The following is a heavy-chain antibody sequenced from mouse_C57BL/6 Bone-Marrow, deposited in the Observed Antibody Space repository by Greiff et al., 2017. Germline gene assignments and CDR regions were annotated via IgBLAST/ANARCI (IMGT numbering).Heavy chain of an antibody. J-gene: IGHJ3*01. Sequence: QVQLQQSGPELVKPGASVKISCKASGYAFSSSWMNWVKQRPGKGLEWIGRISPGDGDTNYNGKFKGKATLTADKSSSTAYMQLSSLTSEDSAVYFCASNYDFAYWGQGTLVTVSA. CDR2: ISPGDGDT. D-gene: IGHD1-1*01. V-gene: IGHV1-82*01. CDR1: GYAFSSSW. CDR3: ASNYDFAY.